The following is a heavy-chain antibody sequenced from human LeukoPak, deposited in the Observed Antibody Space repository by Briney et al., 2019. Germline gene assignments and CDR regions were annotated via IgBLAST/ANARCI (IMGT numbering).Heavy chain of an antibody. V-gene: IGHV4-30-4*01. CDR2: IYYSGST. CDR3: ARVMITFGGAIDY. D-gene: IGHD3-16*01. CDR1: GGSISSGDYY. J-gene: IGHJ4*02. Sequence: SETLSLTCTVSGGSISSGDYYWSWIRQPPGKGLEWIGYIYYSGSTYYNPSLKSRVTISVDTSKNQFSLTLSSVTAADTAVYYCARVMITFGGAIDYWGQGTLVTASS.